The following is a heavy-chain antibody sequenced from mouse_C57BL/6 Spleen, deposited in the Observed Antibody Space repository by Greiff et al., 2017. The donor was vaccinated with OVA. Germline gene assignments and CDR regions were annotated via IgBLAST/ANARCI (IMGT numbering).Heavy chain of an antibody. CDR3: AIYYYGSSGDYYAMDY. J-gene: IGHJ4*01. CDR2: IYPGDGDT. Sequence: VQGVESGAELVKPGASVKISCKASGYAFSSYWMNWVKQRPGKGLEWIGQIYPGDGDTNYNGKFKGKATLTADKSSSTAYMQLSSLTSEDSAVYFCAIYYYGSSGDYYAMDYWGQGTSVTVSS. D-gene: IGHD1-1*01. CDR1: GYAFSSYW. V-gene: IGHV1-80*01.